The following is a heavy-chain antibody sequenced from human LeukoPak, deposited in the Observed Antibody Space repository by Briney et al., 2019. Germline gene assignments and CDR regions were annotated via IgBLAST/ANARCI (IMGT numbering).Heavy chain of an antibody. Sequence: GGSLRLSCAASGLYFDSHAMHWVRQVPGKGLEWVAFISYTGGNEYYADPVKGRFTISRDNSKNTLYLQMNSLRSEDTAVYFCAREGGDLGAFDVWGQGTVVTVSS. V-gene: IGHV3-30*04. CDR1: GLYFDSHA. CDR2: ISYTGGNE. D-gene: IGHD3-10*01. CDR3: AREGGDLGAFDV. J-gene: IGHJ3*01.